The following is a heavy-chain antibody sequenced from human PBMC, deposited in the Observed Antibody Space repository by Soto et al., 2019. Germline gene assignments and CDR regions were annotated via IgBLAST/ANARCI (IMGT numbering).Heavy chain of an antibody. V-gene: IGHV1-3*01. CDR1: GYTFTSYA. CDR2: INAGNGDT. J-gene: IGHJ6*02. Sequence: ASVKVSCKASGYTFTSYAMHWVRQAPGQRLERMGWINAGNGDTKYSQKFQGRFTMTTDTSTSTAYMELRSLRFYDTAVYYCARGGLYYYDSSGYSPDYYYGMDVWGQGTTVTVSS. D-gene: IGHD3-22*01. CDR3: ARGGLYYYDSSGYSPDYYYGMDV.